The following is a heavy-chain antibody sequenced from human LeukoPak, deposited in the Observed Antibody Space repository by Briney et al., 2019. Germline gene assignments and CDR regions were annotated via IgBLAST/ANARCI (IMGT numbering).Heavy chain of an antibody. D-gene: IGHD4-17*01. V-gene: IGHV1-18*01. J-gene: IGHJ6*02. CDR2: ISAYNGNT. CDR3: ARNRGDYGDYYYYGMDV. Sequence: ASVKVSCKASGGTFSSYAISWVRQAPGQGLEWMGWISAYNGNTNYAQNLQGRVTMTTDTSTTTAYMELRSLRSDDTAVYYCARNRGDYGDYYYYGMDVWGQGTTVAVSS. CDR1: GGTFSSYA.